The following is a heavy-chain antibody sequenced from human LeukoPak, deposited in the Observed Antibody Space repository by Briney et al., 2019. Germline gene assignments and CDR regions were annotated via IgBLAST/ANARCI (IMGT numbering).Heavy chain of an antibody. CDR3: ARGGHDFNPFYC. V-gene: IGHV3-23*01. CDR2: IKGGGGDP. CDR1: GFTFSTYA. Sequence: GGSLRLSCAASGFTFSTYAMGWVRQPPGKGLEWVSSIKGGGGDPFYADSVRGRFTISRDNSKNTLYLQLNSLRAEDTAVYFCARGGHDFNPFYCWGRGALVTVSS. J-gene: IGHJ4*02. D-gene: IGHD2-21*02.